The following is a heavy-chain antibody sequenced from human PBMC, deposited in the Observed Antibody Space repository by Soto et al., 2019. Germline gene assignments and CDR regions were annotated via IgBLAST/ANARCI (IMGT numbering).Heavy chain of an antibody. Sequence: QVQLQQWGAGLLKPSETLSLTCAVYGGSFSGYYWSWIRQPPGKGLEWIGEINHSGSTNYNPSLKSRVTISVDTSKNQFSLKLSSVTAADTAVYYCARERGGRTMVRGVTQFDYWGQGTLVTVSS. D-gene: IGHD3-10*01. CDR3: ARERGGRTMVRGVTQFDY. CDR1: GGSFSGYY. CDR2: INHSGST. J-gene: IGHJ4*02. V-gene: IGHV4-34*01.